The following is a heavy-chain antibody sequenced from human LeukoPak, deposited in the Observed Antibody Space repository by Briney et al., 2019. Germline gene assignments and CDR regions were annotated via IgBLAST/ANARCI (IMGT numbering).Heavy chain of an antibody. CDR2: INPDTGDT. V-gene: IGHV1-2*04. CDR1: GYSFTGYY. Sequence: ASVKVSCKASGYSFTGYYIHWVRQAPGQGLEWMGWINPDTGDTDYAQRFEGWVTMTRDTSISTVYLEVNRLKYADTGVYLCARIGYCNGTDCHDAFDIWGQGTMVAVSS. D-gene: IGHD2-15*01. CDR3: ARIGYCNGTDCHDAFDI. J-gene: IGHJ3*02.